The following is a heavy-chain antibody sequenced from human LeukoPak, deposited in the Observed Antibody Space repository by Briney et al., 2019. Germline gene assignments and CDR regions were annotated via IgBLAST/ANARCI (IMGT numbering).Heavy chain of an antibody. CDR2: VSPQTGDT. Sequence: GASVKVSCKASGYTFTRYDINWVRQATGQGLEWMGWVSPQTGDTGYAQKFQGRVTMTRDTSINTAYMELGSLRPDDTAVYYCARGRPHAXWGNGTTVTV. D-gene: IGHD2-2*01. V-gene: IGHV1-8*01. CDR1: GYTFTRYD. CDR3: ARGRPHAX. J-gene: IGHJ6*03.